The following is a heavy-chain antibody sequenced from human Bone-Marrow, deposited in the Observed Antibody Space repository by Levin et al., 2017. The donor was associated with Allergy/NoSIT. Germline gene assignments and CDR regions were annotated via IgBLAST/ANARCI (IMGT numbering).Heavy chain of an antibody. CDR1: GFTFSDAL. J-gene: IGHJ3*02. Sequence: GESLKISCAASGFTFSDALMSWVRLAPGKGLDWVGRIKSNTDGGTVDYAAPVKGSFTISRDDSKNTLFLQMNSLEIEDTALYYCTTDLWNSDAFEIWGQGTMVNVSS. CDR3: TTDLWNSDAFEI. CDR2: IKSNTDGGTV. V-gene: IGHV3-15*01. D-gene: IGHD1-7*01.